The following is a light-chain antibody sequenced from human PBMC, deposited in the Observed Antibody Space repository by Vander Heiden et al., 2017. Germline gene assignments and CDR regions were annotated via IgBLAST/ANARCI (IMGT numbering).Light chain of an antibody. J-gene: IGKJ1*01. Sequence: DIKMTQSPSSLSAFVGDRVTITCRASQSISSYLNWYQQKPGKAPKLLMYAASSLQSGVPSRFSGSGSGTDFTLTISSLQPEDFATYYCQQSYSTPPTFGQGTKVEIK. CDR1: QSISSY. CDR2: AAS. V-gene: IGKV1-39*01. CDR3: QQSYSTPPT.